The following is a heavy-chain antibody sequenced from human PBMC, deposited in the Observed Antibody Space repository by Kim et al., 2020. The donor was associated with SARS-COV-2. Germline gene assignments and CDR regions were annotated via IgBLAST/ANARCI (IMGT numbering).Heavy chain of an antibody. CDR3: ARGPFYDSSGHDY. J-gene: IGHJ4*02. Sequence: YPPKFQGRVTITADESTSTAYMELSSLRSEDTAVYYCARGPFYDSSGHDYWGQGTLVTVSS. V-gene: IGHV1-69*01. D-gene: IGHD3-22*01.